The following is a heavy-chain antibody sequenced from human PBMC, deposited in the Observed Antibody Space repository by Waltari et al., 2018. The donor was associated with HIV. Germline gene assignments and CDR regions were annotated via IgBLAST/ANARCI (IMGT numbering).Heavy chain of an antibody. CDR1: GDSILTGGYS. J-gene: IGHJ6*02. CDR2: GSGGGNT. Sequence: QVQLQESGPGLAKPSQHLSLTCSVFGDSILTGGYSLRWLRMSAERGMAWIGRGSGGGNTYYNPSLRSRVTISIDTAKNQHSLNLTSVTAADSAVYFCATSKVLSGNYFYGLDVWGQGTTVIVSS. CDR3: ATSKVLSGNYFYGLDV. V-gene: IGHV4-61*02. D-gene: IGHD3-3*01.